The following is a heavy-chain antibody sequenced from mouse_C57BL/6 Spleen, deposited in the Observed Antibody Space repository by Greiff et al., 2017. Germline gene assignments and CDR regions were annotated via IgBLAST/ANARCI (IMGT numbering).Heavy chain of an antibody. V-gene: IGHV5-4*01. CDR3: ARERDYGWYFDV. CDR1: GFTFSSYA. CDR2: ISDGGSYT. D-gene: IGHD1-1*01. J-gene: IGHJ1*03. Sequence: EVHLVESGGGLVKPGGSLKLSCAASGFTFSSYAMSWVRQTPEKRLEWVATISDGGSYTYYPDNVKGRFTISRDNAKNNLYLQMSHLKSEDTAMYYCARERDYGWYFDVWGTGTTVTVSS.